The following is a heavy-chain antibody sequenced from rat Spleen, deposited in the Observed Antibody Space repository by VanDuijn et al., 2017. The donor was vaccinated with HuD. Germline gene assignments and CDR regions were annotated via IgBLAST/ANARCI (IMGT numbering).Heavy chain of an antibody. D-gene: IGHD1-10*01. CDR1: GFTFSNYY. V-gene: IGHV5-25*01. CDR2: ISTGGGNT. J-gene: IGHJ2*01. Sequence: EVQLVESGGGLVQPGRSLKLSCAASGFTFSNYYMAWVRQAPTKGLEWVAYISTGGGNTYYRDSVKGRFTISRDDAKSTLSLQMNSLRSEDTATYYCSRGGNYDFDYWGQGVMVTVSS. CDR3: SRGGNYDFDY.